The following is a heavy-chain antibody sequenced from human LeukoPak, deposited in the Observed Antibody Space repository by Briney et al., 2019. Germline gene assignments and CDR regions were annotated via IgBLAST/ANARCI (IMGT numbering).Heavy chain of an antibody. CDR3: ARQEATVSSNWFDP. CDR1: GGSISSSSYY. Sequence: PSETLSLTCTVSGGSISSSSYYWGWIRQPPGKGLDWIGSIYYSGSTYYNPSLKSRVTISVDTSKNQFSLKLSSVTAADTAVYYCARQEATVSSNWFDPWGQGTLVTVSS. D-gene: IGHD4-11*01. V-gene: IGHV4-39*01. J-gene: IGHJ5*02. CDR2: IYYSGST.